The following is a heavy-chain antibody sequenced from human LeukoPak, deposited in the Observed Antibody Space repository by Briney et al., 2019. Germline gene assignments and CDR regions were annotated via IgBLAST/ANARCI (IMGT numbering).Heavy chain of an antibody. CDR3: ARELHVERDDY. J-gene: IGHJ4*02. Sequence: RASVKVSCKASGFVFTGYGFTWVRQAPGQGLEWMGWISANDGKMHYSERHQGRVTMSTDTVTSTVYMELRSLRSDDTAVYYCARELHVERDDYWGQGTLVTVSS. V-gene: IGHV1-18*01. CDR1: GFVFTGYG. CDR2: ISANDGKM. D-gene: IGHD1-1*01.